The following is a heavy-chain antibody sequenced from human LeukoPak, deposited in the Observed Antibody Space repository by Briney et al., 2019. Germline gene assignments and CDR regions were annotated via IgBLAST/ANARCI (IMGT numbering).Heavy chain of an antibody. CDR2: ISGNGDNT. CDR1: GLTFSSHA. D-gene: IGHD2-21*02. V-gene: IGHV3-23*01. CDR3: AKIFGWHLVAVTAYDAFDT. J-gene: IGHJ3*02. Sequence: PGGSLRLSCAASGLTFSSHAMSWVRQAPGKGLEWVSAISGNGDNTYYSDSVKGRFTISRDNSKNTLYLHMRTLRAEDTALYYCAKIFGWHLVAVTAYDAFDTWGQGTMVSVSS.